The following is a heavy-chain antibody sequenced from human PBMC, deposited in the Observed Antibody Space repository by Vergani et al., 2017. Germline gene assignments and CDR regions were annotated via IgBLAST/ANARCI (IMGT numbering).Heavy chain of an antibody. D-gene: IGHD2-21*01. CDR2: IDPSDSYT. CDR3: ARLYCGGDGYFDY. CDR1: GYSFTRYW. Sequence: EVQLVQSGAEVKKSGVSLRLFCKGSGYSFTRYWISWVRQMPGKGLEWMGRIDPSDSYTNYSPSFQCQVTISADKSISTAYLQWSSLKASNTAMYYCARLYCGGDGYFDYWGQGTLVTVSS. V-gene: IGHV5-10-1*03. J-gene: IGHJ4*02.